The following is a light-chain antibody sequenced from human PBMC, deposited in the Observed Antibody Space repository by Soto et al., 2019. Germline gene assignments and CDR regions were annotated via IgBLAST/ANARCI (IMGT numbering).Light chain of an antibody. V-gene: IGKV1-5*03. CDR1: QTISSW. CDR2: REY. CDR3: HHYNSYSVA. J-gene: IGKJ1*01. Sequence: DIQMTQSPSTLSASVGDRVTITCRASQTISSWLAWYQQKPENAQKLLIYREYTLISGVPSRFSRSGCQPEFTLTIRSLQPDDFGSYYCHHYNSYSVAFGQGTKVDI.